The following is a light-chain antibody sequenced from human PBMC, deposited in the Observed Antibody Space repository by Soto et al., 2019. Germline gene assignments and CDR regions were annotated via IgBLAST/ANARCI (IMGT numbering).Light chain of an antibody. CDR3: QQYDNRLYT. CDR1: QDISNY. V-gene: IGKV1-33*01. Sequence: DIQMTQSPSSLSASVGERVTITCKASQDISNYLNWYQQKPGKAPRLLIYDASNMDTGVPSRFSGSGSGTDFTFTISSLQPEDFAAYYCQQYDNRLYTFGQGTKLEIK. CDR2: DAS. J-gene: IGKJ2*01.